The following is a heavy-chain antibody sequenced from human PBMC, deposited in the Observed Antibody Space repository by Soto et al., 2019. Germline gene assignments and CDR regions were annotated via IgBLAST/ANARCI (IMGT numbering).Heavy chain of an antibody. D-gene: IGHD4-17*01. CDR1: GYTFTNYY. CDR3: ARTLYGDNVDY. V-gene: IGHV1-46*01. J-gene: IGHJ4*02. Sequence: ASVKVSCKASGYTFTNYYMHWVRQAPGQGLEWMGIINPDGGSTHYAQKFRGRVTITSDRSVSTAYMELSSLRSEDTAVYYCARTLYGDNVDYWGQGTLVTVSS. CDR2: INPDGGST.